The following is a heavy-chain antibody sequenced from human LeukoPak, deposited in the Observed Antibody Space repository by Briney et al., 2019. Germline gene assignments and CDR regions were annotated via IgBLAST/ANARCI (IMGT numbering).Heavy chain of an antibody. CDR1: GFTFSGHS. CDR2: IFGNGVKT. D-gene: IGHD3-16*01. J-gene: IGHJ6*02. CDR3: ARVGDWSNYFGMDA. Sequence: GSLRLSCAASGFTFSGHSMTWVRQTPGKVLEWVSVIFGNGVKTYYADSLKGRFTISRDNSKSTLYLQMNSLRADDTAVYYCARVGDWSNYFGMDAWGQGTTVSVS. V-gene: IGHV3-23*01.